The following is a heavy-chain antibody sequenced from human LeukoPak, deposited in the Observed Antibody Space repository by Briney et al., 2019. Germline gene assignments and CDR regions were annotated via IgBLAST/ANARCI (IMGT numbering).Heavy chain of an antibody. D-gene: IGHD3-10*01. CDR2: IYYSGST. CDR3: ARMVLWFRKYNWFDP. Sequence: SETLSLTCTVSGVSVSSGSYYWSWIRQPPGKGLEWIGYIYYSGSTNYNPSLKSRVTISVDTSKNQFSLKLSSVTAADTAVYYCARMVLWFRKYNWFDPWGQGTLVTVSS. J-gene: IGHJ5*02. V-gene: IGHV4-61*01. CDR1: GVSVSSGSYY.